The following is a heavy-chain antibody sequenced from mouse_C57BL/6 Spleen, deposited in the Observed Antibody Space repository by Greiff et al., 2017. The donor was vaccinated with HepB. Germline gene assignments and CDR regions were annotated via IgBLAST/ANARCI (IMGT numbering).Heavy chain of an antibody. CDR3: ARHGYDGVNFDV. CDR1: GFSLTSYG. V-gene: IGHV2-6-1*01. CDR2: ICSDGST. D-gene: IGHD2-2*01. J-gene: IGHJ1*03. Sequence: QVQLKESGPGLVAPSQSLSITCTVSGFSLTSYGVHWVRQPPGKGLEWLVVICSDGSTTYNSALKSRLSISKDNSKSQVLLQMNSLQTDDTAMYYCARHGYDGVNFDVWGTGTTVTVSS.